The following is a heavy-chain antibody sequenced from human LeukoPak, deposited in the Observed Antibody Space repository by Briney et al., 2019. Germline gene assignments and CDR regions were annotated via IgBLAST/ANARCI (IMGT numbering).Heavy chain of an antibody. J-gene: IGHJ4*02. V-gene: IGHV3-30*18. CDR3: AKDLGVRYFDWLIPWSDY. CDR1: GFTFSNYG. Sequence: PGGALRLSCAASGFTFSNYGMHWVRQAPGKGLEWVAVISGNGSNKYYADSVKGRFTISRDNSKNTLYLQMNSLRAEDTAVYYCAKDLGVRYFDWLIPWSDYWGQGTLVTVSS. D-gene: IGHD3-9*01. CDR2: ISGNGSNK.